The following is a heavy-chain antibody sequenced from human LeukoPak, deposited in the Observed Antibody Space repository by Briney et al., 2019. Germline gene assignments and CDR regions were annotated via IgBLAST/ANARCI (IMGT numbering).Heavy chain of an antibody. Sequence: PGGSLRLSCAASGFTFSSYGMHWVRQAPGKGLEWVAVIWYDGSNKYYADSVKGRFTISRDNSKNTLYLQMNSLRAEDTAVYYCAREALTEVGYFDYWGQGTLVTVSS. CDR1: GFTFSSYG. CDR3: AREALTEVGYFDY. CDR2: IWYDGSNK. D-gene: IGHD1-26*01. J-gene: IGHJ4*02. V-gene: IGHV3-33*01.